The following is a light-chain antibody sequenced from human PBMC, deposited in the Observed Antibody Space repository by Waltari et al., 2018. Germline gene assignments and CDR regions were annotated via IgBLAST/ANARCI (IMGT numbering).Light chain of an antibody. CDR1: SRDVGRYNL. V-gene: IGLV2-23*01. J-gene: IGLJ3*02. CDR3: CSYAGSSTWV. Sequence: QSALTQPASVSGSPGQSITLPCTGTSRDVGRYNLVSWYQQYPGKAPKLMIYEGSKRPSGVSNRFSGSKSGNTASLTISGLQAEDEADYYCCSYAGSSTWVFGGGTKLTVL. CDR2: EGS.